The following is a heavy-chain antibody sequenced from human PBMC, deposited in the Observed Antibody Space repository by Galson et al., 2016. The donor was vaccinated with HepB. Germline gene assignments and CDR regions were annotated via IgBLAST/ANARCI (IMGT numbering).Heavy chain of an antibody. Sequence: TLSLTCTVSGDSVSSSSYYWSWIRQPAGKTLEWIGRIYSNGRINYNPSLKSRVIISVDTSKNQFSLRLRSVTAADTAVYYCARRGKGGADFWSGYWPMDVWGQGTTVTVSS. V-gene: IGHV4-61*02. D-gene: IGHD3-3*01. CDR3: ARRGKGGADFWSGYWPMDV. J-gene: IGHJ6*02. CDR2: IYSNGRI. CDR1: GDSVSSSSYY.